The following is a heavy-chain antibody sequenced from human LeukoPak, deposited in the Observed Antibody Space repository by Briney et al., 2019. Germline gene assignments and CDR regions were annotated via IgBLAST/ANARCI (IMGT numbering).Heavy chain of an antibody. V-gene: IGHV3-30*04. CDR3: ARDLGSLHPWLPLDY. J-gene: IGHJ4*02. CDR2: ISYDGSNK. Sequence: GGSLRLSCAASGFTFSSYAMHWVRQAPGKGLEWVAVISYDGSNKYYADSVKGRLTISRDNSKNTLYLQMNSLRAEDTAVYYCARDLGSLHPWLPLDYWGQGTLVTVSS. D-gene: IGHD3-22*01. CDR1: GFTFSSYA.